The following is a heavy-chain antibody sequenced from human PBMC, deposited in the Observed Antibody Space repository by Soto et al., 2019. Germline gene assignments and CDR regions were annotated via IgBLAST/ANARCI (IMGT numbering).Heavy chain of an antibody. CDR1: GFTFSIYG. D-gene: IGHD2-15*01. CDR3: ARVPCSGGRGDFPFDY. CDR2: IWYDGSNK. V-gene: IGHV3-33*01. J-gene: IGHJ4*02. Sequence: QVQLVESGGGVVQPGRSRRLSCAASGFTFSIYGMHWVRQAPGKGLEWVTVIWYDGSNKYYGDSVKGRFTISRDNSKNTVYVIMNRLRAEDTAVYYCARVPCSGGRGDFPFDYCGQGTLVSVSS.